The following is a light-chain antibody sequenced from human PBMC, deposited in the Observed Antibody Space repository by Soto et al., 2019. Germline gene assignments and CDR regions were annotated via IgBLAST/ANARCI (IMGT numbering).Light chain of an antibody. CDR1: SSDVGGYNY. V-gene: IGLV2-14*01. J-gene: IGLJ2*01. Sequence: QSALTQPASVSGSPGQSITISCTATSSDVGGYNYVSWYQQHPGKAPKLMIYEVSNRPSGVSNRFSGSKSGNTASLTISGLQTEDEADYYCSLYTSSSVVVFGGGTKLTVL. CDR2: EVS. CDR3: SLYTSSSVVV.